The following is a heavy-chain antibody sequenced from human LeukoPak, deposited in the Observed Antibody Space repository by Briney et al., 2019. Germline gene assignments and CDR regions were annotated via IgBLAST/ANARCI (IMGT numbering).Heavy chain of an antibody. CDR1: GRSIVTSC. CDR2: MYHSGTT. Sequence: SETLSLTWTLAGRSIVTSCGGSLRQPAGKGLEWLGRMYHSGTTNYNSPLYNPSLSSRVTMTVDGAKNQSSLRLKSVTTAYTTMYITTQEGDRRFSYAFVLGSWGQESLVTVSS. J-gene: IGHJ4*02. CDR3: TQEGDRRFSYAFVLGS. D-gene: IGHD3-16*01. V-gene: IGHV4-4*07.